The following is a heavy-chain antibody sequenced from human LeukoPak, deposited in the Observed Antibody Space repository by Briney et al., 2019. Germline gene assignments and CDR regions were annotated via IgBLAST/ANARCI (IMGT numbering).Heavy chain of an antibody. Sequence: GGSLRLSCAASGFTFSSYGMHWVRQAPGKGLEWVSVIYSGGSTYYADSVKGRFTISRDNSKNTLYLQMNSLRAEDTAVYYCATSLNPYWNYWGQGTLVTVSS. J-gene: IGHJ4*02. CDR1: GFTFSSYG. CDR2: IYSGGST. CDR3: ATSLNPYWNY. D-gene: IGHD2-15*01. V-gene: IGHV3-NL1*01.